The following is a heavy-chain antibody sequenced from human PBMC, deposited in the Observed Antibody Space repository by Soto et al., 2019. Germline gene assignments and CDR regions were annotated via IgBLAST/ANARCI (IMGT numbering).Heavy chain of an antibody. Sequence: QITLEESGPTLLKPTQTLTLTCTFSGFSLSTSGVGVGWIRQPPGKALEWLALIYWDNDKRYSPSLKNRLTITKATSNNHVVLTLSNVDPADTATYYCAQRVIWRPYDWSLGWFDPWGQGTLVSVSS. V-gene: IGHV2-5*02. D-gene: IGHD3-9*01. CDR3: AQRVIWRPYDWSLGWFDP. CDR2: IYWDNDK. J-gene: IGHJ5*02. CDR1: GFSLSTSGVG.